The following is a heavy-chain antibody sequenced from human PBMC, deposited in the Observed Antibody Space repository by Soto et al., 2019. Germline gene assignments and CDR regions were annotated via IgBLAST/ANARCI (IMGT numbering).Heavy chain of an antibody. V-gene: IGHV2-5*01. J-gene: IGHJ5*02. CDR2: IYWNDDK. Sequence: SGPTLVKPTQTLTLTCTFSGFSLSTSGVGVGWIRQPPGKALEWLALIYWNDDKSYSPSLKSRLTITKDTSKNQVVLTMTNMDPVDTATYYCAHRRLYCSGGSCYSEPPNWFDPWGQGTLVTVSS. CDR3: AHRRLYCSGGSCYSEPPNWFDP. D-gene: IGHD2-15*01. CDR1: GFSLSTSGVG.